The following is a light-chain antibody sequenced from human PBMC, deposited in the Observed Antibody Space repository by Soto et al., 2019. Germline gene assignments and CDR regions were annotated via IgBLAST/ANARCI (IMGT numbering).Light chain of an antibody. CDR3: HQYGSAPAWT. J-gene: IGKJ1*01. Sequence: EIVLTQSPGTLSLFPGERATLSCRASQSISSSYLAWYQQKPGQAPRLLIYGASSRAIGIPDRFSGAGSATDFTLTISRLEPEDFAVYYCHQYGSAPAWTFGQGTKVEIK. CDR1: QSISSSY. V-gene: IGKV3-20*01. CDR2: GAS.